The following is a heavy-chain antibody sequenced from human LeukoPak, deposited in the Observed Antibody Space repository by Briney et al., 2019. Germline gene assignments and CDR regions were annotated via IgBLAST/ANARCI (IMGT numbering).Heavy chain of an antibody. CDR3: ARGGRDSVYRDFDC. CDR1: GFTFSSYW. CDR2: IKEDGSDK. D-gene: IGHD3-16*02. V-gene: IGHV3-7*01. J-gene: IGHJ4*02. Sequence: GGSLRLSCAASGFTFSSYWMSWVRQAPGKGLEWVANIKEDGSDKNYVGSGKGRFTISRDNAKNSLYLQMNSLRPEDTAIYYCARGGRDSVYRDFDCWGQGTLVTVSS.